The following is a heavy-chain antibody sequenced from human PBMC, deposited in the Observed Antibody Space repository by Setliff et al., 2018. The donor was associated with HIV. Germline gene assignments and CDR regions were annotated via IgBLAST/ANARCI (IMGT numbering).Heavy chain of an antibody. J-gene: IGHJ5*02. CDR2: INSDGTEK. V-gene: IGHV3-7*01. D-gene: IGHD2-2*01. CDR1: AFSFNNYY. CDR3: AKDIIPAGLFHDL. Sequence: PGESLKISCIASAFSFNNYYMTWVRQAPGKGLEWVANINSDGTEKNYADSVKGRFTISRDNSKNTLFLQMNSLRAEDTALYYCAKDIIPAGLFHDLWGQGTLVTVSS.